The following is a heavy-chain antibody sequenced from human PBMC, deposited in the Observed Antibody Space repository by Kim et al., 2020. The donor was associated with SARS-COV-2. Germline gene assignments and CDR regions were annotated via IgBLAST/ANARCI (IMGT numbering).Heavy chain of an antibody. CDR2: INPSDGTT. D-gene: IGHD3-10*01. J-gene: IGHJ4*02. CDR3: AREFEYNYESGSFVPRDY. Sequence: ASVKVSCKASGYSFTSKYVQWVRQAPGQGLEWMGIINPSDGTTSYAHKFQGRVPLTRDTSTSTIYMELSRLRSEDTAVYYCAREFEYNYESGSFVPRDYWGQGSLVIVSS. CDR1: GYSFTSKY. V-gene: IGHV1-46*01.